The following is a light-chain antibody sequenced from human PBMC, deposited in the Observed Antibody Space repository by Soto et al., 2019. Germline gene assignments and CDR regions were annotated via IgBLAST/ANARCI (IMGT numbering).Light chain of an antibody. CDR2: AAS. CDR1: QGISSW. CDR3: QQANSFLLT. J-gene: IGKJ4*01. V-gene: IGKV1-12*01. Sequence: DIQMTQSPSSVSASVGDRVTITCRASQGISSWLAWYPQKPGKAPKLLIYAASSLQSGVTSRFSGSGSGTDFTLTISSLQPEDFATYYCQQANSFLLTFGGGTKVEIK.